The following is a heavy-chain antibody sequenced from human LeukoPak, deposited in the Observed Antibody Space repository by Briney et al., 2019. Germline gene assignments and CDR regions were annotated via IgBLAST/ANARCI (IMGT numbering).Heavy chain of an antibody. J-gene: IGHJ5*02. CDR2: INHSGST. D-gene: IGHD3-3*01. CDR3: ARGGITIFGVVTPGFDP. V-gene: IGHV4-34*01. Sequence: SETLSLTCAVYGGSFSGYYWSWIRQPPGKGLEWIGEINHSGSTNYNPSLKSRVTISVDRSKNQFSLKLSSVTAADTAVYYCARGGITIFGVVTPGFDPWGQGTLVTVSS. CDR1: GGSFSGYY.